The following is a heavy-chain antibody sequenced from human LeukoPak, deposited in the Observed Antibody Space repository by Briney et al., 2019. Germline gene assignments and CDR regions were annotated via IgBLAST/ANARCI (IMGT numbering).Heavy chain of an antibody. J-gene: IGHJ4*02. V-gene: IGHV3-30-3*01. CDR2: ISYDGSNK. D-gene: IGHD3-16*01. CDR1: GFTFSRYA. CDR3: ARELWGSSFDY. Sequence: GGPLRLSCAASGFTFSRYAMHWVRQAPGKGLEWVALISYDGSNKYYADSVKGRFTISRDNYKNTLYLQMNSLRAEDTAVYYCARELWGSSFDYWGQGTLVTVSS.